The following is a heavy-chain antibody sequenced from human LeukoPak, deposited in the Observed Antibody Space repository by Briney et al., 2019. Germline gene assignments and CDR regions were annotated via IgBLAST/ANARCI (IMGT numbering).Heavy chain of an antibody. J-gene: IGHJ4*02. D-gene: IGHD3-16*01. V-gene: IGHV3-21*01. CDR3: ARDWRTQVLHPYYFEY. CDR1: GFTFSDYS. Sequence: GGSLRLSCAASGFTFSDYSMNWVRQAPGRGLEWVSFISSVSGYIYYADSVKDRFTISRDNARNSLYLQMNSLRAVDTAVYYCARDWRTQVLHPYYFEYWGQGVLVTVSS. CDR2: ISSVSGYI.